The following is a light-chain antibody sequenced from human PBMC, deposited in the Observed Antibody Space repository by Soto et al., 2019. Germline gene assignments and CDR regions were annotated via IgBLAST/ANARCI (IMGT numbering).Light chain of an antibody. CDR1: QSVSSRY. V-gene: IGKV3-20*01. J-gene: IGKJ5*01. CDR2: AAS. CDR3: QQYGVSPIT. Sequence: IVLTHSIDTLSFSPRETVTLFGRASQSVSSRYLAWYQQKPGQAPRVLIYAASSRATGTPDRFRGSWSGTDFTLTIIRLEPEDFAVYYCQQYGVSPITLVQGTR.